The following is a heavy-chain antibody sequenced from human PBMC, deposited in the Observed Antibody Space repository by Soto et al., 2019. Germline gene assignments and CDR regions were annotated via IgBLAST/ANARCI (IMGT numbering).Heavy chain of an antibody. CDR2: IYHSGST. J-gene: IGHJ4*02. D-gene: IGHD2-2*01. CDR3: ARDPPLPAAMVD. Sequence: QVQLQESGPGLVKPSGTLSLTCAVSGGSISSSNWWSWVRQPPGKGLEWIGEIYHSGSTNYNPSLTSRVTISVDKSKNQFSLQLRSVTAADTALYYCARDPPLPAAMVDWGQGTLVTVSS. V-gene: IGHV4-4*02. CDR1: GGSISSSNW.